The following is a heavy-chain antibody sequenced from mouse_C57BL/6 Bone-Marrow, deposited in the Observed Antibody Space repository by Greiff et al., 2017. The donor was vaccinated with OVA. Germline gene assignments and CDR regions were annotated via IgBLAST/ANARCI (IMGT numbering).Heavy chain of an antibody. CDR3: AIWDYDGSY. D-gene: IGHD1-1*01. Sequence: QVQLQQSGTELVKPGASVKLSCKASGYAFSSSWMNWVKQRPGKGLEWIGRIYPGDGDTNYNGKFKGKATLTADKSSSTAYMQLSSLTSEDSAVYFCAIWDYDGSYWGQGTTLTVSS. J-gene: IGHJ2*01. CDR2: IYPGDGDT. V-gene: IGHV1-82*01. CDR1: GYAFSSSW.